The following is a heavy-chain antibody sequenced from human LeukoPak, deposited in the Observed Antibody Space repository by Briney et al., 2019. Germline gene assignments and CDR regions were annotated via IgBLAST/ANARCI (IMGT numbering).Heavy chain of an antibody. V-gene: IGHV4-38-2*01. CDR1: GYSISSGYY. CDR2: IYHSGST. Sequence: SETLSLTCAVSGYSISSGYYWGWIRQPPGKGLEWIGSIYHSGSTYYNPSLKSRVTISVDTSKSQFSLELSSVTAADTAVYYCARVDTAMVHFDYWGQGTLVTVSS. CDR3: ARVDTAMVHFDY. D-gene: IGHD5-18*01. J-gene: IGHJ4*02.